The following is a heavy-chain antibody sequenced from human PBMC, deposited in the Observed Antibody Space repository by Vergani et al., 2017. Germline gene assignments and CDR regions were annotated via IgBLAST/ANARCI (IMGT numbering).Heavy chain of an antibody. CDR3: ATIGYRRWGYYFDY. CDR1: GDSISSNNC. D-gene: IGHD2-2*02. Sequence: QVQLQESGPGLVKPPGTLSLTCAVSGDSISSNNCWTWVRQPPGKGLEWIGEICHTEDTKYSPSLKSRVTVSVDVSRNLFSLRLNSVTAADTAVYSCATIGYRRWGYYFDYWGQGILVTVSS. J-gene: IGHJ4*02. V-gene: IGHV4-4*01. CDR2: ICHTEDT.